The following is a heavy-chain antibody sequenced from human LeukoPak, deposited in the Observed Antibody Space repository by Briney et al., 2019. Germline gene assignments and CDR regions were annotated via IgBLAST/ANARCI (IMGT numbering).Heavy chain of an antibody. V-gene: IGHV3-23*01. J-gene: IGHJ6*03. D-gene: IGHD6-13*01. CDR1: GFTFSSYG. CDR3: AKTYFSSRAHYYYYYYMDV. Sequence: PGGSLRLSCAASGFTFSSYGMSWVRQAPGKGLEWVSAISGSGGSTYYADSVKGRFTISRDTSKNTLYLQMNSLRAEDTAVYYCAKTYFSSRAHYYYYYYMDVWGKGTTVTISS. CDR2: ISGSGGST.